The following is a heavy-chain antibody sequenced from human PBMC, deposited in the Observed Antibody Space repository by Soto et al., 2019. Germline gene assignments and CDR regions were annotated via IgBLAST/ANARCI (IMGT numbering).Heavy chain of an antibody. CDR1: GYTFTSYG. V-gene: IGHV1-3*01. Sequence: QVQLVQSGTEVKKPGASVKVSCKASGYTFTSYGIHWVRQAPGQRLEWMGWINAANGETKYSPKFQDRVTITRDPSASTDYMELSSLRSEDTAVYYCVRRHVSATGIDWFDPWGQGTLVTVSS. D-gene: IGHD6-13*01. CDR3: VRRHVSATGIDWFDP. CDR2: INAANGET. J-gene: IGHJ5*02.